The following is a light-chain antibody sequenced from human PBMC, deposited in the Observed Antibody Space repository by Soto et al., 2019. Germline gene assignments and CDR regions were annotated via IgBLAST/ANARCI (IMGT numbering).Light chain of an antibody. V-gene: IGKV3-20*01. CDR3: QQYSSAPSIT. CDR2: GAS. J-gene: IGKJ5*01. CDR1: QRVRSN. Sequence: EVVMRQSPATLSVTPGERVTLSCRAGQRVRSNLAWYQQKPGQAPRLLIYGASTRATGIPDRFSGSGSGTDFTLTISRLEPEDFAVYYCQQYSSAPSITVGQVTLLEN.